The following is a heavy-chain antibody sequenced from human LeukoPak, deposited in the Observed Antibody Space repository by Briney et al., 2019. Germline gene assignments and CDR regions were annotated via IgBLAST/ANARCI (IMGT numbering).Heavy chain of an antibody. D-gene: IGHD6-19*01. CDR1: GYTFTSYG. CDR3: ARVRLVQVNGWFDP. J-gene: IGHJ5*02. Sequence: ASVKVSCKASGYTFTSYGISWVRQAPGQGLEWMGRISAYNGNTNYAQKLQGRVTMTTDTSTSTAYMELRSLRSDDTAVYYCARVRLVQVNGWFDPWGQGTLVTVSS. V-gene: IGHV1-18*01. CDR2: ISAYNGNT.